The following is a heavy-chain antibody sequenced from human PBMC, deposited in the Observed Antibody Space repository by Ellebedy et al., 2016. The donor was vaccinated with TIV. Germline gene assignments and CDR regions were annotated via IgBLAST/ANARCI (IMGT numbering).Heavy chain of an antibody. D-gene: IGHD3-10*01. Sequence: AASVKVSCKASGYSFTGFFIYWLRQAPGQGPEWMGWINPNSGGTYYAQKFQGRVTMTRDTSISTAYMELTSLRSDDTAAYYCARDGAGTYFNSFDLWGQGTLVTVSS. J-gene: IGHJ4*02. CDR2: INPNSGGT. CDR1: GYSFTGFF. V-gene: IGHV1-2*02. CDR3: ARDGAGTYFNSFDL.